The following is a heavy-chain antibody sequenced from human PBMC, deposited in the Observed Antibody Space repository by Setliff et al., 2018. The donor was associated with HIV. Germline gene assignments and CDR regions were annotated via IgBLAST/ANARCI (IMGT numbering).Heavy chain of an antibody. Sequence: GGSLRLSCTASGFALGDYGLSWFRQAPGKALEWIGFIRSEDYGGTIDYAASVKNRCIISRDDSRSIAYLQMNSLKTEDTATYYCSRAMYYYDSRGYYYPWFDPWGQGTLVTVSS. J-gene: IGHJ5*02. CDR1: GFALGDYG. D-gene: IGHD3-22*01. CDR3: SRAMYYYDSRGYYYPWFDP. CDR2: IRSEDYGGTI. V-gene: IGHV3-49*03.